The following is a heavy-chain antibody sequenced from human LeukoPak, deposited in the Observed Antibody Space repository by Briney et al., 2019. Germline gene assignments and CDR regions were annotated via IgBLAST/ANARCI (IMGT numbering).Heavy chain of an antibody. D-gene: IGHD3-16*01. CDR2: IIPILGIA. CDR1: GGTFSSYA. J-gene: IGHJ4*02. Sequence: ASVKVSCKASGGTFSSYAISWVRQAPGQGLEWMGRIIPILGIANYAQKFQGRVTITADKSTSTAYMELSSLRSEDTAVYYCARHRFGHLFDYWGQGTLVIVSS. V-gene: IGHV1-69*04. CDR3: ARHRFGHLFDY.